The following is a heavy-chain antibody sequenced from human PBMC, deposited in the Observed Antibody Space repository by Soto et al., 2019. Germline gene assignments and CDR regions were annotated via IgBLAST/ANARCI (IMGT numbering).Heavy chain of an antibody. CDR1: GGSINSYY. CDR2: ISHSGTT. CDR3: ARGTRATQYYFYFYGMDV. Sequence: SETLPLTCTVSGGSINSYYWSWIRQPPGKGLEWIGYISHSGTTSYNPSLKSRLTISLNTSKNQFSLKLRSVTAADTAVYYCARGTRATQYYFYFYGMDVWGQGTTVTVSS. J-gene: IGHJ6*02. V-gene: IGHV4-59*01. D-gene: IGHD3-10*01.